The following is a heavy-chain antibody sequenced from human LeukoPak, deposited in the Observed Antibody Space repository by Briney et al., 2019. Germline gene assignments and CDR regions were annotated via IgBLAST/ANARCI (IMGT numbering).Heavy chain of an antibody. Sequence: ASVTVSCKTSGYTFTGYYMDWVRQAPGQGLQWVGWINPNSGDTHYAQMFQGRVTMTRDTSINTAYMELGRVRSDDTAVYYCAKSAQYSSAWFTGSFDYWGQGTLVTVSS. CDR2: INPNSGDT. CDR3: AKSAQYSSAWFTGSFDY. CDR1: GYTFTGYY. J-gene: IGHJ4*02. D-gene: IGHD6-13*01. V-gene: IGHV1-2*02.